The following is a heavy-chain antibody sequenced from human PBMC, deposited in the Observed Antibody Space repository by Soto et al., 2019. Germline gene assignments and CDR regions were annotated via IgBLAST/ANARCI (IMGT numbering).Heavy chain of an antibody. CDR2: IIPIFGTA. D-gene: IGHD3-10*01. V-gene: IGHV1-69*13. CDR3: ARALLKRVVIIYLDYYYGMAV. CDR1: GGTFSSYA. Sequence: SVKVSCKASGGTFSSYAISWVRQAPGQGLEWMGGIIPIFGTANYAQKFQGRVTIAADESTSTAYMELSSLRSEDTAVYYCARALLKRVVIIYLDYYYGMAVSGHGTTVLVSS. J-gene: IGHJ6*02.